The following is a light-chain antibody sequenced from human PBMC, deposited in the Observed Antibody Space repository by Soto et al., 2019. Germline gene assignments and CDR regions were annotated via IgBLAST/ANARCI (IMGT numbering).Light chain of an antibody. J-gene: IGKJ1*01. Sequence: DIQRTQSPSSLSSSVGDRVTLTCRASQSISSYLNWYQQKPGKAPKLLSYAASSLQSGVPSRFSGSGSGTDFTLTISSLQPEDFATYYCQQSYSTSWTFGQGTKVDI. V-gene: IGKV1-39*01. CDR1: QSISSY. CDR2: AAS. CDR3: QQSYSTSWT.